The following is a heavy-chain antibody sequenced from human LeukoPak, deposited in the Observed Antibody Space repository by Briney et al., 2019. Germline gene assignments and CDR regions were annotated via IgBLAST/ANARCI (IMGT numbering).Heavy chain of an antibody. CDR2: VNTDASST. V-gene: IGHV3-74*01. J-gene: IGHJ4*02. CDR3: ARTSGSSRYYFDY. D-gene: IGHD3-10*01. CDR1: GFTFSNYW. Sequence: GGSLRLSCAASGFTFSNYWMHWVRQAPGKGLVWVSHVNTDASSTSYADSVKGRFTISRDNAKNSLYLQMNSLRAEDTAVYYCARTSGSSRYYFDYWGQGTLVTVSS.